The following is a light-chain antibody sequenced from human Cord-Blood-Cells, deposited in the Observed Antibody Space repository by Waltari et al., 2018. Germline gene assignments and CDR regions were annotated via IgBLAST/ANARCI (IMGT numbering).Light chain of an antibody. CDR2: DAS. Sequence: EIVLTQSPATLSLSPGARATLSCRASQSVSSYLAWYQQKPGQAPRLLIYDASNRATGIPAMFSGSGSGTDFTLTISSLEPEDFAVYYCQQRSNWLTFGGGTKVEIK. J-gene: IGKJ4*01. CDR1: QSVSSY. V-gene: IGKV3-11*01. CDR3: QQRSNWLT.